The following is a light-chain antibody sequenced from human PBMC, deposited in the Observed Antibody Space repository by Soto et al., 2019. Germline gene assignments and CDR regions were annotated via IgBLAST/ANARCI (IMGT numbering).Light chain of an antibody. Sequence: QSVLAQPPSASGSPGQSVTISCTGTSSDVGGYNFVSWYQQHPGKAPKLIIYEVTKRPSGVPDRFSGSKSVNTASLTVSGLQAEDEADDYCFSDAGNNKLVFGSGTNLTVL. CDR3: FSDAGNNKLV. V-gene: IGLV2-8*01. CDR2: EVT. J-gene: IGLJ1*01. CDR1: SSDVGGYNF.